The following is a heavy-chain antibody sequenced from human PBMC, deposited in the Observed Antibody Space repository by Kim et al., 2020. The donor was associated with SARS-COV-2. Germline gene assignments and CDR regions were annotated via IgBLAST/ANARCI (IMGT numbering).Heavy chain of an antibody. D-gene: IGHD6-13*01. Sequence: SETLSLTCAVYGGSFSGYYWSWIRQPPGKGLEWIGEINHTGSTNYNPSLKSRVTISVDTSKNQFSLKLSSVTAADTAVYYCARGLGYSSSWLYYYYYMDVWGKGTTVTVSS. V-gene: IGHV4-34*01. CDR3: ARGLGYSSSWLYYYYYMDV. CDR1: GGSFSGYY. J-gene: IGHJ6*03. CDR2: INHTGST.